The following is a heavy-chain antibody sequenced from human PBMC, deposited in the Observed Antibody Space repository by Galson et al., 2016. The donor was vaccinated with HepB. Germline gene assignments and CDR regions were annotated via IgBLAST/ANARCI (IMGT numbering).Heavy chain of an antibody. J-gene: IGHJ4*02. V-gene: IGHV3-30*18. Sequence: CAASGFTFSSYGMHWVRQAPGKGLEWVAVISYDGSNKYYADSVKGRFTISRDNSKNTLYLQMNSLRAEDTAVYYCAKDPKGYSGYGLFDYWGQGTLVTVSS. CDR2: ISYDGSNK. CDR3: AKDPKGYSGYGLFDY. CDR1: GFTFSSYG. D-gene: IGHD5-12*01.